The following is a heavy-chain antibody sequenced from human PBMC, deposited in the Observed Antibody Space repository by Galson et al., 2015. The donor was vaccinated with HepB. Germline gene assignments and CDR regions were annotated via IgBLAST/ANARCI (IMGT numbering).Heavy chain of an antibody. CDR1: GFIFSDYY. D-gene: IGHD5/OR15-5a*01. J-gene: IGHJ6*03. Sequence: SLRLSCAASGFIFSDYYMSWIRQAPGKGLEWVSYISSSGSTKYYADSVKGRFTISRDNTKKSLYLQMNSLRAEDTAVYYCAREVSTYMDVWGKGTTVTVSS. CDR3: AREVSTYMDV. CDR2: ISSSGSTK. V-gene: IGHV3-11*01.